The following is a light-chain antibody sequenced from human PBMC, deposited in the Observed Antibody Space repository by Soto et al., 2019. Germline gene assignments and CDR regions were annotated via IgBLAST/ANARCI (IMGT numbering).Light chain of an antibody. CDR1: QSVLYSSNTKNY. CDR3: QQYYNTPLT. J-gene: IGKJ4*01. Sequence: DIVMTQSPDSLAVSLGERATINCKSSQSVLYSSNTKNYLAWYQQKPGQPPKLLIYWASSRESGVPDRFSGSGSGTDFTLTISNLQAEDVAVYYCQQYYNTPLTFGGGTKVEIK. CDR2: WAS. V-gene: IGKV4-1*01.